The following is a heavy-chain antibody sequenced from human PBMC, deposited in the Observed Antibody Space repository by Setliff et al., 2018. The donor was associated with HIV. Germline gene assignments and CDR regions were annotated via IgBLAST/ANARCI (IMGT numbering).Heavy chain of an antibody. CDR2: ISSSSSHI. V-gene: IGHV3-21*03. D-gene: IGHD1-1*01. J-gene: IGHJ6*03. CDR1: GFTFSSYS. Sequence: GGSLRLSCAASGFTFSSYSMNWVRQAPGKGLEWVSSISSSSSHIYYADSVKGRFTISRDNAKNSLYLQMNSLRAEDTAVYYCATVTSGTVNGYYYYYMDVWGKGTTVTVSS. CDR3: ATVTSGTVNGYYYYYMDV.